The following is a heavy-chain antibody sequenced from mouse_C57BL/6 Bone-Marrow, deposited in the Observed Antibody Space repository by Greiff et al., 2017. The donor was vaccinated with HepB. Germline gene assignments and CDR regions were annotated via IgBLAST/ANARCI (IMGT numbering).Heavy chain of an antibody. D-gene: IGHD6-1*01. V-gene: IGHV2-2*01. J-gene: IGHJ3*01. CDR1: GFSLTSYG. CDR2: IWSGGST. Sequence: VQLQESGPGLVQPSQSLSITCTVSGFSLTSYGVHWVRQSPGEGLEWLGVIWSGGSTDYNAAFISRLSISKDNSKSQVFFKMNSLQADDTAIYYCARNPLCAYWGQGTLVTVSA. CDR3: ARNPLCAY.